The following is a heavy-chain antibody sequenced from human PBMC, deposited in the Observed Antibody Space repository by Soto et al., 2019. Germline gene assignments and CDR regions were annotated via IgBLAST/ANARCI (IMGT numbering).Heavy chain of an antibody. J-gene: IGHJ4*02. Sequence: QVQLVQSGAEVKKPGSSVKVSCKASGGTFSSYAISWVRQAPGQGLEWMGGIIPIFGTANYAQKFQGRVTITADESTSTAYMELSSLRSEDTAVYYCAIEFGARDIVLVPAAGPYFDYWGQGTLVTVSS. V-gene: IGHV1-69*12. CDR3: AIEFGARDIVLVPAAGPYFDY. CDR1: GGTFSSYA. D-gene: IGHD2-2*01. CDR2: IIPIFGTA.